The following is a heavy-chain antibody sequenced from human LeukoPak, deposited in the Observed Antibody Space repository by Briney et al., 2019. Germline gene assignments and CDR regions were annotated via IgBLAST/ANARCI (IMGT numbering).Heavy chain of an antibody. V-gene: IGHV3-48*03. CDR2: ISSSGSTI. CDR3: ASGPVVDNSHISDAFDI. J-gene: IGHJ3*02. D-gene: IGHD4-23*01. CDR1: GFTFSSYE. Sequence: PGGSLRLSCAASGFTFSSYEMNWVRQAPGKGLEWVSYISSSGSTIYCADSVKGRFTISRDNSKNTLYLQMNSLRAEDTAVYYCASGPVVDNSHISDAFDIWGQGTMVTVSS.